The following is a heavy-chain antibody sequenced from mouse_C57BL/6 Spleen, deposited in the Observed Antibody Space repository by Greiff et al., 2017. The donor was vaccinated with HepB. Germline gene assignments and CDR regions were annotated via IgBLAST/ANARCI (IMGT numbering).Heavy chain of an antibody. CDR3: ARSGGYDVKAMDY. D-gene: IGHD2-2*01. CDR1: GYTFTSYW. Sequence: QVQLQQPGAELVMPGASVKLSCKASGYTFTSYWMHWVKQRPGQGLEWIGEIDPSDSYTNYNQKFKGKSTLTVDKSSSTAYMQLSSLTSEDSAVYYCARSGGYDVKAMDYWGQGTSVTVSS. V-gene: IGHV1-69*01. J-gene: IGHJ4*01. CDR2: IDPSDSYT.